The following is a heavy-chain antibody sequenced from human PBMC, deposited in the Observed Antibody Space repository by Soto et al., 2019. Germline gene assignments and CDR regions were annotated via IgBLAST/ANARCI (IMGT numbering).Heavy chain of an antibody. CDR2: IYPADSNT. Sequence: PGESLKISCKVSGYSFTSYWIGWVRQMPGKGLEWMGIIYPADSNTKYSPSLQGQASISADRSISTAYLQWSSLKASDTAIYYCARGNSGSYGSFDYWGQGTPVTVSS. D-gene: IGHD1-26*01. J-gene: IGHJ4*02. CDR3: ARGNSGSYGSFDY. V-gene: IGHV5-51*01. CDR1: GYSFTSYW.